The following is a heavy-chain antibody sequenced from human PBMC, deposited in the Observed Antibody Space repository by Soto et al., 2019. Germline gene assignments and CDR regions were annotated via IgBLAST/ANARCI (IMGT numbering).Heavy chain of an antibody. D-gene: IGHD2-15*01. CDR2: VSASGSIT. CDR1: GFTFSSYD. Sequence: VGSLRLSCAASGFTFSSYDMNWVRQAPGKGLEWVSGVSASGSITSYADSAKGRFTISRDNAKNTVFLQMTGLRAEVTAVYFCAKGDCSGGRCYRGFDYWGQGTLVTVSS. V-gene: IGHV3-23*01. J-gene: IGHJ4*02. CDR3: AKGDCSGGRCYRGFDY.